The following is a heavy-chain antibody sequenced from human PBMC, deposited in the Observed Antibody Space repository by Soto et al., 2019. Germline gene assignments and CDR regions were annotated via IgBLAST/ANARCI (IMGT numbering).Heavy chain of an antibody. V-gene: IGHV4-34*01. Sequence: SETLSLTCAVYGGSFSGYYWSWIRQPPGKGLEWIGEINHSGSTNYNPSLKSRVTISVDTSKNQFSLKLSSVTAADTAVYYCARASCSGGSCYSSTGPNDYWGQGTLVTVSS. CDR2: INHSGST. J-gene: IGHJ4*02. CDR3: ARASCSGGSCYSSTGPNDY. D-gene: IGHD2-15*01. CDR1: GGSFSGYY.